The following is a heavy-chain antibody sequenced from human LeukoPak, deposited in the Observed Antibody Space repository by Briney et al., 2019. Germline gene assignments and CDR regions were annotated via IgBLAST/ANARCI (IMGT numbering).Heavy chain of an antibody. CDR3: ARVTVAGPYYYYGMDV. D-gene: IGHD6-19*01. J-gene: IGHJ6*02. CDR2: ISYDGSNK. V-gene: IGHV3-30*04. Sequence: PGGSLRLSCAASGFTFSSYAMHWVRQAPGKGLEWVAVISYDGSNKYYADSVKGRFTISRDNSKNTLYLQMNSLRAEGTAVYYCARVTVAGPYYYYGMDVWGQGTTVTVSS. CDR1: GFTFSSYA.